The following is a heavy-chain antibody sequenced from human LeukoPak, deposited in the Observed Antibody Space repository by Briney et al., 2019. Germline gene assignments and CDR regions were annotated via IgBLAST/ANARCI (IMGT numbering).Heavy chain of an antibody. V-gene: IGHV4-59*06. CDR2: IYYSGST. CDR1: GGSISTSY. Sequence: ASETLSLTCTVSGGSISTSYWSWIRQPPGKGLEWIGYIYYSGSTYYNPSLKSRVTISVDTSKNQFSLKLSSVTAADTAVYYCARVPRGYCSGGSCFDYWGQGTLVTVSS. J-gene: IGHJ4*02. D-gene: IGHD2-15*01. CDR3: ARVPRGYCSGGSCFDY.